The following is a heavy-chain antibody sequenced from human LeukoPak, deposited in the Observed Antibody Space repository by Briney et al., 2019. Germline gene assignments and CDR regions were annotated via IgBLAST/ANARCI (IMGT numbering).Heavy chain of an antibody. V-gene: IGHV4-61*02. D-gene: IGHD4-17*01. J-gene: IGHJ5*02. CDR2: IYPSGRT. CDR1: GGSISSDNYY. Sequence: PSETLSLTCTVSGGSISSDNYYWNWIRQPVDKGLEWIGRIYPSGRTNYNPSLKSRVTISVDTSKNQLSLKLSSVTAADTAVYFCARSPVTTWWFDPWGQGTLVTVSS. CDR3: ARSPVTTWWFDP.